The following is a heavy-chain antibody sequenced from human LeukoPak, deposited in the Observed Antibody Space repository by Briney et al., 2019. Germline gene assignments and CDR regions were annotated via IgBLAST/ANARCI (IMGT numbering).Heavy chain of an antibody. CDR2: ITTSGTTL. CDR1: GFTFSSYE. J-gene: IGHJ6*03. Sequence: GGSLRLSCAASGFTFSSYEMNWVRQAPGKGLEWISYITTSGTTLDYADSVKGRFTISRDNSKNMLYLQMNSLRAEDTAVYYGARSLRVLGVPDYMDVWGKGTTVIISS. V-gene: IGHV3-48*03. CDR3: ARSLRVLGVPDYMDV. D-gene: IGHD3-10*02.